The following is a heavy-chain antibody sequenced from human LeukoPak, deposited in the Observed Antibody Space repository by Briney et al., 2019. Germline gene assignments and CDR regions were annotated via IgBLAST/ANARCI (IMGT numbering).Heavy chain of an antibody. J-gene: IGHJ5*02. D-gene: IGHD6-13*01. Sequence: GASVTVSCKASGYTFTGYYMHWVRQAPGQGLEWMGGIIPIFGTANYAQKFQGRVTITADESTSTAYMELSSLRSEDTAVYYCARELLAAADPYNWFDPWGQGTLVTVSS. CDR3: ARELLAAADPYNWFDP. CDR1: GYTFTGYY. CDR2: IIPIFGTA. V-gene: IGHV1-69*13.